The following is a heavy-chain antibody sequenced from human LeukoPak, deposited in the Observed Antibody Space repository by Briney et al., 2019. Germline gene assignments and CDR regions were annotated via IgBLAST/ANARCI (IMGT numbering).Heavy chain of an antibody. CDR3: AREIGQLGGAFDI. V-gene: IGHV3-21*04. J-gene: IGHJ3*02. CDR2: ISSGSSYI. CDR1: GFTFNSYT. Sequence: TGGSLRLSCAASGFTFNSYTMNWVRQAPGKGLEWVSSISSGSSYIYYADSVKGRFTISRGNSKNTLNLQMNSLRAEDTAVYYCAREIGQLGGAFDIWGQGTMVTVSS. D-gene: IGHD7-27*01.